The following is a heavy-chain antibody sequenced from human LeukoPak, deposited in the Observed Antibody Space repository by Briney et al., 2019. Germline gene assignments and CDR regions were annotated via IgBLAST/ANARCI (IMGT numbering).Heavy chain of an antibody. D-gene: IGHD2-15*01. J-gene: IGHJ6*03. Sequence: PGGSLRLSCAASGFTFSNFAMHWVRQAPGKGLEWVAMMSYDGSNKYTDSVKGRFTISRDNSKNTLYLQMNSLRAEDTAVYYCARVLVLLYYIDVWGKGTTVTVSS. V-gene: IGHV3-30*14. CDR2: MSYDGSNK. CDR3: ARVLVLLYYIDV. CDR1: GFTFSNFA.